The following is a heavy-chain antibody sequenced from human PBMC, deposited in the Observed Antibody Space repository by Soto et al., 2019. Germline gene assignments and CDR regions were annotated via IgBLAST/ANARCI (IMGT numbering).Heavy chain of an antibody. CDR3: ARAAPLWFGEADFDY. D-gene: IGHD3-10*01. CDR2: ISAYNGNT. J-gene: IGHJ4*02. V-gene: IGHV1-18*01. Sequence: QVQLVQSGAEVKKPGASVKVSCNASGYTFTSYGISWVRHAPGQGLEWMGWISAYNGNTNYAQKLQGRVTMTTDTSTSTAYMELRSLRSDDTAVYYCARAAPLWFGEADFDYWGQGTLVTVSS. CDR1: GYTFTSYG.